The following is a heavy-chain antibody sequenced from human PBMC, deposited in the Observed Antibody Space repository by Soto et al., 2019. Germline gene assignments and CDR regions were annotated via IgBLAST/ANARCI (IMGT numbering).Heavy chain of an antibody. CDR1: GFTFSSYG. CDR3: ARDGVEYDILTGYYRSYYYYGMDV. CDR2: IWYDGSNK. V-gene: IGHV3-33*01. D-gene: IGHD3-9*01. Sequence: QVQLVEFGGGVVQPGRSLRLSCAASGFTFSSYGMHWVRQAPGKGLEWVAVIWYDGSNKYYADSVKGRFTISRDNSKNTLYLQMNSLRAEDTAVYYCARDGVEYDILTGYYRSYYYYGMDVWGQGTTVTVSS. J-gene: IGHJ6*02.